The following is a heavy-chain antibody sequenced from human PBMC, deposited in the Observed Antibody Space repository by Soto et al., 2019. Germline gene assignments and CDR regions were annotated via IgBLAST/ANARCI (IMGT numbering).Heavy chain of an antibody. CDR2: ISAYNGNT. D-gene: IGHD4-17*01. CDR1: GYPFTSYG. V-gene: IGHV1-18*01. Sequence: AAVKVSSKAPGYPFTSYGISWLRQAPGQGIEWFGWISAYNGNTNYAQKLPRSVTMPTDTSTSTAYIESRRLRSDDPAVHYSASDLPLMTTVTSWSSNDAFDFREKGTMVTVSS. CDR3: ASDLPLMTTVTSWSSNDAFDF. J-gene: IGHJ3*01.